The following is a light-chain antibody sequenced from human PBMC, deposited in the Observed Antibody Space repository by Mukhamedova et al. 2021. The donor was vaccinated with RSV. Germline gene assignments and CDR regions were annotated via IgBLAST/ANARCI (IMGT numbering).Light chain of an antibody. CDR2: AAS. J-gene: IGKJ1*01. Sequence: WYQRRVHGKPPKLLIYAASSLQSVVPSRFSGSGSGTDFTLTISSLQREDFATYYCQQSHSIPMTFGQGTKVEIK. CDR3: QQSHSIPMT. V-gene: IGKV1-39*01.